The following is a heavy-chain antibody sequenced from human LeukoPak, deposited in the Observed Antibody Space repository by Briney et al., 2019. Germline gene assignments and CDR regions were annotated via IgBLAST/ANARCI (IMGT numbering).Heavy chain of an antibody. D-gene: IGHD3-10*01. CDR2: ISSSSSYI. CDR1: GFTFSSYS. V-gene: IGHV3-21*01. J-gene: IGHJ5*02. CDR3: ARDNYYGSGGNWFDP. Sequence: GGSLRLSCAASGFTFSSYSMNWVRQAPGKGLEWVSSISSSSSYIYYADSLKGRFTISRDNAKNSLYLQMNSLRAEDTAVYYCARDNYYGSGGNWFDPWGQGTLVTVSS.